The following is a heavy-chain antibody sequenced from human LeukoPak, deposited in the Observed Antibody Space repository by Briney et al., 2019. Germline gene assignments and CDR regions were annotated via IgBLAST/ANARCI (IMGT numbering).Heavy chain of an antibody. CDR3: ARERYSYGAEYFQH. J-gene: IGHJ1*01. D-gene: IGHD5-18*01. V-gene: IGHV3-74*01. CDR2: INSDGSST. CDR1: GFTFSSYW. Sequence: GGSPRLSCAASGFTFSSYWMHWVRQAPGKGLVWVSRINSDGSSTSYADSVKGRFTISRDNAKNTLYLQMNSLRAEDTAVYYCARERYSYGAEYFQHWGQGTLVTVSS.